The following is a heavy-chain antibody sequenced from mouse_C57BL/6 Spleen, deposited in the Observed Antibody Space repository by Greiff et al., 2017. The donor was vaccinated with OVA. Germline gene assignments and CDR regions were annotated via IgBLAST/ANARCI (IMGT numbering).Heavy chain of an antibody. CDR2: INPNNGGT. D-gene: IGHD2-1*01. CDR3: AKDYGNYVPFAY. J-gene: IGHJ3*01. V-gene: IGHV1-26*01. Sequence: VQLQQSGPELVKPGASVKISCKASGYTFTDYYMNWVKQSHGKSLEWIGDINPNNGGTSYNQKFKGKATLTVDKSSSTAYMELRSLTSEDSAVYYGAKDYGNYVPFAYWGQGTLVTVSA. CDR1: GYTFTDYY.